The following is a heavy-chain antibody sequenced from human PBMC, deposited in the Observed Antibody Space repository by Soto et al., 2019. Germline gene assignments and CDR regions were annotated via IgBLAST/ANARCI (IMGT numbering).Heavy chain of an antibody. CDR2: ISHDGSIK. J-gene: IGHJ4*02. CDR3: ARSSGVSTPDFDY. V-gene: IGHV3-30-3*01. Sequence: GGSLRLSCAASGFTFTLYAIHWVRQAPGKGLEWVAVISHDGSIKYYTDSVKGRFTISRDNSLHTVYLQMNSLEPEDTAVYFCARSSGVSTPDFDYWGQGALVTSPQ. D-gene: IGHD3-10*01. CDR1: GFTFTLYA.